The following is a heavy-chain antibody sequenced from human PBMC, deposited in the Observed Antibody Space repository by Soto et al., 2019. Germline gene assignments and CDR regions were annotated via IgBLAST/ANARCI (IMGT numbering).Heavy chain of an antibody. CDR2: IYYSGST. Sequence: SETLSLTCTVSGGSISSYHWSWIRQPPGKGLEWIGYIYYSGSTNYNPSLKSRVTISVDTSKNQFSLKLSSVTAADTAVYYCARVYTVTTHYYMDVWGKGTTVTVSS. CDR3: ARVYTVTTHYYMDV. D-gene: IGHD4-17*01. CDR1: GGSISSYH. J-gene: IGHJ6*03. V-gene: IGHV4-59*01.